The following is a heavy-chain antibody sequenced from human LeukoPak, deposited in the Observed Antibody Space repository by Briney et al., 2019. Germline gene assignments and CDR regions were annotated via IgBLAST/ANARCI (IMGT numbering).Heavy chain of an antibody. Sequence: PSETLSLTCAVYGGSFSGYYWSWIRQPPGKGLEWIGEINHSGSTNYNPSLKSRVTISVDTSKNQFSLKLSSVTAADTAVYYCARRGGRALSVYDYWGQGTLVTVSS. V-gene: IGHV4-34*01. CDR2: INHSGST. CDR3: ARRGGRALSVYDY. D-gene: IGHD3-3*01. J-gene: IGHJ4*02. CDR1: GGSFSGYY.